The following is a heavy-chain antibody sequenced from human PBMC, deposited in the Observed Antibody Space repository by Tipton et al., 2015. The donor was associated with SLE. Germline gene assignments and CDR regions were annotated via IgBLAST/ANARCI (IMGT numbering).Heavy chain of an antibody. CDR3: ARDEGLVGTAGAFDV. V-gene: IGHV3-53*05. CDR1: GLTVSTYH. CDR2: IYSDDIT. Sequence: SLRLSCAASGLTVSTYHMSWVRQAPGKGLEWVSVIYSDDITHYADSVKGRFTISRDNSKNTLHLQMNSLRAEDTAVYYCARDEGLVGTAGAFDVWGHGTVVTVSS. J-gene: IGHJ3*01. D-gene: IGHD2-15*01.